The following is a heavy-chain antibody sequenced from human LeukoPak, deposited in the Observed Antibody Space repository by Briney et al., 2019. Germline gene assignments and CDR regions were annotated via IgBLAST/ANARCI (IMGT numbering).Heavy chain of an antibody. J-gene: IGHJ4*02. V-gene: IGHV3-11*01. CDR1: GFTFSDYY. CDR2: ISSSGSTI. D-gene: IGHD3-10*01. CDR3: ARDPPPTPMVRGLRGNC. Sequence: GGSLRLSCAASGFTFSDYYMSWIRQAPGKGLEWVSYISSSGSTIYYADSVKGRFTISRDNAKNSLYLQMNSLRAEDTAVYYCARDPPPTPMVRGLRGNCWGQGTLVTVSS.